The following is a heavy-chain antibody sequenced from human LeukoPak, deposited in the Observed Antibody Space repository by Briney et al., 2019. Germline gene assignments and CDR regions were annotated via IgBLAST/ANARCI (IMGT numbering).Heavy chain of an antibody. CDR1: GFTFSSYA. CDR2: ISSTGGST. J-gene: IGHJ4*02. Sequence: PGGSLRLSCSASGFTFSSYAMHWVRQAPGKGLEYVSAISSTGGSTYHADSVKGRFTISRDNSKNTVYFQMSSLRTEDTAVYYCARLSSSWDYFDYWGQGTLVAVSS. V-gene: IGHV3-64*05. CDR3: ARLSSSWDYFDY. D-gene: IGHD6-13*01.